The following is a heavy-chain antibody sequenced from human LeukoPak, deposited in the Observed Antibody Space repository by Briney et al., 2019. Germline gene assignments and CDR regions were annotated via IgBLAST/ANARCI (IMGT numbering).Heavy chain of an antibody. J-gene: IGHJ4*02. D-gene: IGHD1-26*01. CDR2: ISYDGSNK. Sequence: GGSLRLSCAASGFTFSSYAMHWVRQAPGKGLEWVAVISYDGSNKYYADSVKGRFTISRDNSKNTLYLQMNSQRAEDTAVYYCARGSAGALDYWGQGTLVTVSS. V-gene: IGHV3-30-3*01. CDR3: ARGSAGALDY. CDR1: GFTFSSYA.